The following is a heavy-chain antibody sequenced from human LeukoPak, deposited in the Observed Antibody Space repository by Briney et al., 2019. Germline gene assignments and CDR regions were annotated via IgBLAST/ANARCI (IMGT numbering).Heavy chain of an antibody. Sequence: PSETLSPTCAVYGGSSSGYYWSWIRQPPGKGLEWFGEINHSGSTNYNPSLKSRVTISVDTSKNQFSLKLSSVTAADTAVYYCARASKGELRSHWFDPWGQGTLVTVSS. CDR1: GGSSSGYY. CDR2: INHSGST. D-gene: IGHD1-26*01. J-gene: IGHJ5*02. CDR3: ARASKGELRSHWFDP. V-gene: IGHV4-34*01.